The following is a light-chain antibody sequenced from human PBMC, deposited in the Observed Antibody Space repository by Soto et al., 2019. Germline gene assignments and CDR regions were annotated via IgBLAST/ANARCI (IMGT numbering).Light chain of an antibody. Sequence: DIQMTQSPSSLSASIGDRVTITCQASQDISNYLSWYQQKPGKAPKLLIYDASNLETGVPSRFSGSVSGTDFTFTISSLQPEDFATYYCQQYDNLRPLFTFGPGTKVDFK. CDR3: QQYDNLRPLFT. V-gene: IGKV1-33*01. J-gene: IGKJ3*01. CDR1: QDISNY. CDR2: DAS.